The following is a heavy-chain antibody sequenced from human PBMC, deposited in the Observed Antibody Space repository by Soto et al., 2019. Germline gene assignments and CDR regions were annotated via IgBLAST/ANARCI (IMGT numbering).Heavy chain of an antibody. D-gene: IGHD5-18*01. CDR3: ARDRGYSYGTYYFDF. Sequence: GGSLRLSCAASGFTFSSYAMHWVRQAPGKGLEWVAVISYDGSNKYYADSVKGRFTISRDNSKNTLYLQMNSLRAEDTAVYYCARDRGYSYGTYYFDFWGQGTLVTVSS. CDR2: ISYDGSNK. CDR1: GFTFSSYA. J-gene: IGHJ4*02. V-gene: IGHV3-30-3*01.